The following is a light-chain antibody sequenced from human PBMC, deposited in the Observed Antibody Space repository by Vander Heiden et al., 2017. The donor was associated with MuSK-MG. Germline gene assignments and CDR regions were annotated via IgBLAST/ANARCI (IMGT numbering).Light chain of an antibody. CDR2: QDF. CDR3: QAWESGNVV. CDR1: NLGNKY. J-gene: IGLJ2*01. Sequence: SYELTQPPSVSVSPGQTASITCSGDNLGNKYASWYQQKPGQSPAVVIFQDFKRPSGIPERFSGANSGNTATLTISGTQATDEADYYCQAWESGNVVLGGGTKLTVL. V-gene: IGLV3-1*01.